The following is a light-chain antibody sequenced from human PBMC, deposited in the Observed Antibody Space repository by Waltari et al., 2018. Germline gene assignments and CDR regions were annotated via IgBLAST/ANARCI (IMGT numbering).Light chain of an antibody. CDR2: GAS. J-gene: IGKJ2*01. CDR3: QQYDNWPLYT. Sequence: EIVMPQSPATLSVSPGERAPPPCRASQSVSNNLAWYQQKPGQAPRLLIYGASTRATGIPARFSGSGSGTEFTLSISSLQSEDFAIYFCQQYDNWPLYTFGQGTKLEIK. CDR1: QSVSNN. V-gene: IGKV3-15*01.